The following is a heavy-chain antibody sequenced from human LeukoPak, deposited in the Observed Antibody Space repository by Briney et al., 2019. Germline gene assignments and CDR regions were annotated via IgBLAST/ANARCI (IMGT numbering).Heavy chain of an antibody. V-gene: IGHV4-59*01. CDR2: IYYSGST. CDR1: GGPISSYY. D-gene: IGHD6-13*01. CDR3: ARVREQQLAPSDY. J-gene: IGHJ4*02. Sequence: SETLSLTCTVSGGPISSYYWSWIRQPPGKGLEWVGYIYYSGSTNYNPSLKSRVTISVDTSKNQFSLKLSSVTAADTAVYYCARVREQQLAPSDYWGQGTLVTVSS.